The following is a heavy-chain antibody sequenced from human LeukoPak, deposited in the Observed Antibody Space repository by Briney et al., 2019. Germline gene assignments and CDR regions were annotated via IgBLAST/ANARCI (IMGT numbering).Heavy chain of an antibody. Sequence: GSLRLSCAASGFTFSTYWMHWVRQGPGKGLVWVSRITFDGRSTNYADSVKGRFTISRDNAKNTLYLQMNSLRAEDTAIYYCARAASNWAIALWGQGNLVTVSS. CDR3: ARAASNWAIAL. CDR2: ITFDGRST. CDR1: GFTFSTYW. J-gene: IGHJ4*02. D-gene: IGHD2-21*01. V-gene: IGHV3-74*01.